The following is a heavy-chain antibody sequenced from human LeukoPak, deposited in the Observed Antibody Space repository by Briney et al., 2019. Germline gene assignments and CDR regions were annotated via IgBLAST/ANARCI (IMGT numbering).Heavy chain of an antibody. CDR3: ARAGITMVRGAQYYFDY. D-gene: IGHD3-10*01. Sequence: GGSLRLSCAASGFTLSNYWMHWVRQAPGKGLVWVSRINSDGSSTSYADSVKGRFTISRDNAKNTLYLQMNSLRAKDTAVYYCARAGITMVRGAQYYFDYWGQGTLVTVSS. CDR2: INSDGSST. J-gene: IGHJ4*02. V-gene: IGHV3-74*01. CDR1: GFTLSNYW.